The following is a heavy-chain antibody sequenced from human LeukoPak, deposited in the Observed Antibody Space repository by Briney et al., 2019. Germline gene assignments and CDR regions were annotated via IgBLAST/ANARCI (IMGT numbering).Heavy chain of an antibody. CDR3: AKRAVAGGPAMWDY. J-gene: IGHJ4*02. D-gene: IGHD6-19*01. CDR2: ISGSGGST. V-gene: IGHV3-23*01. CDR1: GFTFSNAW. Sequence: GGSLRLSCAASGFTFSNAWMSWVRQAPGKGLEWVSAISGSGGSTYYADSVKGRFTISRDNSKNTLYLQMNSLRAEDTAVYYCAKRAVAGGPAMWDYWGQGTLVTVSS.